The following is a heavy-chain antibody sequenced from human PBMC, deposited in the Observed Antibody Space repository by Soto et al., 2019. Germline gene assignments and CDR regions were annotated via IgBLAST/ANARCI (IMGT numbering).Heavy chain of an antibody. CDR2: LNYGGAT. CDR3: APHNWATVDLSYHLDV. D-gene: IGHD7-27*01. CDR1: GVSITDYY. Sequence: QVQLQESGPGLVKPSETLSLSCSVSGVSITDYYWSWIRQPPGKGLEWIGFLNYGGATNYNPSLRSRVASSGDTSKNQVSLKVASVTAADTAGYYGAPHNWATVDLSYHLDVWGTGTTVTVSP. V-gene: IGHV4-59*08. J-gene: IGHJ6*04.